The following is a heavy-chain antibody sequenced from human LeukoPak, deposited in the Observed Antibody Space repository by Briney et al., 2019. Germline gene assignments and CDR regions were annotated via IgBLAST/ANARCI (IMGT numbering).Heavy chain of an antibody. J-gene: IGHJ4*02. V-gene: IGHV4-39*07. Sequence: PSETLSLTCSVSGGSVTTGTYHWAWIRQPPGKGLEWIGSVYFDGGTHYNRSLQSRVAISVDTSKNQFSLKLSSVTAADTAVYYCARSHLVWFGELLPLFDYWGQGTLVTVSS. CDR1: GGSVTTGTYH. CDR2: VYFDGGT. D-gene: IGHD3-10*01. CDR3: ARSHLVWFGELLPLFDY.